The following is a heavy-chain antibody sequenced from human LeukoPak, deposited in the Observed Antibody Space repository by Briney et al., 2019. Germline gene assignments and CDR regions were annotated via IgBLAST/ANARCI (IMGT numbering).Heavy chain of an antibody. CDR2: ISSDGSNT. D-gene: IGHD6-13*01. Sequence: GGSLRLSCAASGFSFSNYGMHWVRQAPGKGLEWVAVISSDGSNTYYAGSVKGRFTISRDNSKNTLYLQMNSLRAEDTAVYYCAKDARIAAAADYDYWGQGTLVTVSS. CDR1: GFSFSNYG. V-gene: IGHV3-30*18. CDR3: AKDARIAAAADYDY. J-gene: IGHJ4*02.